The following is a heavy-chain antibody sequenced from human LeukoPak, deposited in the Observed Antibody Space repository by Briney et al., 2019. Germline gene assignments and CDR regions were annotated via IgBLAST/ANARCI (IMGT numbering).Heavy chain of an antibody. CDR3: AKGDSYGFDY. Sequence: GGSLRLSCVASGFIFSNSVMHWVRQAPGKGLKWVAFIRKDGSGTYYADSVKGRFTISRDNSKNTVHLQMSSLGAEDTAVYYCAKGDSYGFDYWGQGSLVTVSS. V-gene: IGHV3-30*02. CDR1: GFIFSNSV. J-gene: IGHJ4*02. CDR2: IRKDGSGT. D-gene: IGHD5-18*01.